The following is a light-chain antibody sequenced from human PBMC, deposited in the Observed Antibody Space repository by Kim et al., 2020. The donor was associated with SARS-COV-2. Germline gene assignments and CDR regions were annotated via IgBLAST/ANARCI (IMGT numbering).Light chain of an antibody. V-gene: IGLV1-40*01. CDR1: SSNFGAGYD. CDR3: QSYDSSLSGSYV. CDR2: GNS. Sequence: VTISGTGGSSNFGAGYDVHWYQQLPGTAPKLLIYGNSNRPSGVPDRFSGSKSGTSASLAITGLQAEDEADYYCQSYDSSLSGSYVFGTGTKVTVL. J-gene: IGLJ1*01.